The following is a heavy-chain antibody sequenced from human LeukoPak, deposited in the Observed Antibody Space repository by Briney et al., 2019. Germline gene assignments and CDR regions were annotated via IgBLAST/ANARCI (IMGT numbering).Heavy chain of an antibody. CDR1: GFTFSSYW. CDR2: INSDGSST. CDR3: AKIPQVATYTVPNFDF. J-gene: IGHJ4*02. V-gene: IGHV3-74*01. Sequence: GGSLRLSCAASGFTFSSYWMHWVRQAPGKWLVWVSRINSDGSSTSYADSVKGRFTISRDNSKNTLYLQMNSLRAEDTAVYYCAKIPQVATYTVPNFDFWGQGTLVTVSS. D-gene: IGHD3-16*01.